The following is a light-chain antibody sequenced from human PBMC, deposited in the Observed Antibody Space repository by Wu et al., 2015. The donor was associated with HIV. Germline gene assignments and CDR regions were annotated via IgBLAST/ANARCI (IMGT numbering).Light chain of an antibody. Sequence: EIVLTQSPGTLSLSPGERGTLSCRASQSINNNLAWYQQKPGQAPRLLIYGASNGASSRATGVPDRFSNSGSGTDFTLTISRLEPEDFAVYYCQQYGSSPQTFGQGTKVEIK. CDR2: GASNGAS. CDR1: QSINNN. CDR3: QQYGSSPQT. V-gene: IGKV3-20*01. J-gene: IGKJ1*01.